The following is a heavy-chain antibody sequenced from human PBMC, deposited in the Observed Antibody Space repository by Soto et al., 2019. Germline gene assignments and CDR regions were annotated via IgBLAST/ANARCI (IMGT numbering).Heavy chain of an antibody. V-gene: IGHV4-30-4*01. CDR2: IYYSGST. Sequence: SETLCLTCTVSXGSISSGDYYWSWIRQPPGKGLEWIGYIYYSGSTYYNPSLKSRVTISVDTSKNQFSLKLSSVTAADTAVYYCARDVHYYDSSGYCVPFDYCGQRTLVPVSS. CDR1: XGSISSGDYY. CDR3: ARDVHYYDSSGYCVPFDY. D-gene: IGHD3-22*01. J-gene: IGHJ4*02.